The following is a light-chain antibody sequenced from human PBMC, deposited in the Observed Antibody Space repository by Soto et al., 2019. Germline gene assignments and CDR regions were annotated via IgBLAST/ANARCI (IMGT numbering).Light chain of an antibody. J-gene: IGLJ1*01. V-gene: IGLV2-14*01. CDR3: SSYTDSSNYV. CDR1: SSELAIYYY. Sequence: QSVLTQPASVSGSPGQSITISCTGTSSELAIYYYVSWYQQQPGKAPKLMIYQVTNRPSGVSNRFSGSRSGNTASLTISGLQAEDEADYYCSSYTDSSNYVFGTGTKVTVL. CDR2: QVT.